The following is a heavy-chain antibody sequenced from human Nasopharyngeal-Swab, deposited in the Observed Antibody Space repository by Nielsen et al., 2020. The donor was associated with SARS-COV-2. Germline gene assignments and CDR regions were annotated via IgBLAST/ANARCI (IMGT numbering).Heavy chain of an antibody. D-gene: IGHD5-12*01. CDR3: ARAGRGYSNGEIDGFHYMDV. J-gene: IGHJ6*03. Sequence: SVKVSCKASGGTFTNYGITWVRQAPGQGLEWIGRIIPILGKANNAWKFQGRVTITADKSTSTVYMELSSLRSEDTAVYYCARAGRGYSNGEIDGFHYMDVWGRGTAVAVSS. V-gene: IGHV1-69*04. CDR1: GGTFTNYG. CDR2: IIPILGKA.